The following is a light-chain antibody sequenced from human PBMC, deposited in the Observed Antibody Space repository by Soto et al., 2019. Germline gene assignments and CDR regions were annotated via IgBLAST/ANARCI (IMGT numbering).Light chain of an antibody. CDR2: GAS. V-gene: IGKV3-20*01. CDR1: QSLLHSNGYNY. CDR3: QQYGSSGT. J-gene: IGKJ1*01. Sequence: DIVMTQSPLSLPVTPGEPASISCRSSQSLLHSNGYNYLAWFQQKPGQAPRLLIYGASSRATGIPDRFSGSGSGTDFTLTISRLEPEDFAVYYCQQYGSSGTFGQGTKVDIK.